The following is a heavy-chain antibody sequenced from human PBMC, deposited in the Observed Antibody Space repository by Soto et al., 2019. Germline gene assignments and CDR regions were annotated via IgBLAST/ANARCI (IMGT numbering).Heavy chain of an antibody. CDR2: IGTAGDT. V-gene: IGHV3-13*04. CDR3: ARGELGIVRSYWYFDL. J-gene: IGHJ2*01. D-gene: IGHD7-27*01. CDR1: GFTFSSYD. Sequence: EVQLVESGGGLVQPGGSLRLSCAASGFTFSSYDMHWVRQATGKGLEWVSAIGTAGDTYYPGSVKGRCTISREDAKNSLYLQMNSLRAGDTAVYYCARGELGIVRSYWYFDLWGRGTLVTVSS.